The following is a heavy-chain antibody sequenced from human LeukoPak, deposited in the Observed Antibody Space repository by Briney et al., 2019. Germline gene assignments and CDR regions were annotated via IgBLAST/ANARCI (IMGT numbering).Heavy chain of an antibody. CDR1: GFTFSSYW. Sequence: GGSLRLSCAASGFTFSSYWMSWVRQAPGKGLEWVANIKQDGSEKYYVDSVKGRFTIPRDNAKNSLYLQMNSLRAEDTAVYYCARDLGRYFDWSMEDYFDYWGQGTLVTVSS. CDR2: IKQDGSEK. V-gene: IGHV3-7*03. J-gene: IGHJ4*02. D-gene: IGHD3-9*01. CDR3: ARDLGRYFDWSMEDYFDY.